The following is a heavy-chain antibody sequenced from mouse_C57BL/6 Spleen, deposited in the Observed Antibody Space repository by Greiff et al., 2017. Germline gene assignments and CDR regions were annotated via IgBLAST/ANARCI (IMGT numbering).Heavy chain of an antibody. Sequence: QVQLQQPGAELVKPGASVKLSCKASGYTFTSYWMHWVKQRPGQGLEWIGMIHPNSGSTNYNEKFKSKATLTVDKTSSTAYMQLSSLTSEDSAVXYCASYGSSYEGVAYWGQGTLVTVSA. D-gene: IGHD1-1*01. CDR3: ASYGSSYEGVAY. J-gene: IGHJ3*01. CDR1: GYTFTSYW. V-gene: IGHV1-64*01. CDR2: IHPNSGST.